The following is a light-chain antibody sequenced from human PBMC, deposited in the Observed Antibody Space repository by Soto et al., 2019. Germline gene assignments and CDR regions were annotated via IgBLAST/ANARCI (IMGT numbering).Light chain of an antibody. Sequence: QSVLTQPASVSGSPGQSITISCTGTSSDVGGYNYVSWYQQHPGKAPKLMVYEVSNRPSGVSNRFSGFKSGNTASLTISGLQTEDEADYYCSSYTSSATWVFGGGTQLTVL. CDR3: SSYTSSATWV. CDR2: EVS. J-gene: IGLJ3*02. V-gene: IGLV2-14*03. CDR1: SSDVGGYNY.